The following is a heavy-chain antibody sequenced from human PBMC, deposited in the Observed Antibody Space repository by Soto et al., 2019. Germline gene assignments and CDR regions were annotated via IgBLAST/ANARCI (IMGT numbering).Heavy chain of an antibody. CDR2: VSAFNDNT. D-gene: IGHD2-15*01. CDR1: GYTFTSYG. V-gene: IGHV1-18*01. J-gene: IGHJ3*02. Sequence: GASVKVSCKASGYTFTSYGISWVRKAPGQGLEWMGWVSAFNDNTRYAQKLQGRVTMTSDTSTTTTYMELRSLRPDDTAMYYCARDWFCSSGSCSDVFDIWGQGTMVTVSS. CDR3: ARDWFCSSGSCSDVFDI.